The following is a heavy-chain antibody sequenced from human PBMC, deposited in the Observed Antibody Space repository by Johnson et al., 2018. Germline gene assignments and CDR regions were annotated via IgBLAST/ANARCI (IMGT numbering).Heavy chain of an antibody. CDR3: TRGLSMT. J-gene: IGHJ3*01. Sequence: VQLVQSGGGLVQPGGSLRLSCVTSGFTFNNYAMNWVRQTPGRGLQWVASVSRSGGTTYYADSVKGRFTISRDNSNNTLLLQMSSLRADDTAVYYCTRGLSMTWGQGTMVTVSS. CDR1: GFTFNNYA. CDR2: VSRSGGTT. V-gene: IGHV3-23*04.